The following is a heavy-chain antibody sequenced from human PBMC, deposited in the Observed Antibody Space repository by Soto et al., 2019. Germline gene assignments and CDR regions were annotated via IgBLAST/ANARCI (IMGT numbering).Heavy chain of an antibody. CDR1: GGSILSYY. J-gene: IGHJ6*02. Sequence: SATLSLTCTVSGGSILSYYWSWIRQPPGKGLEWIGYIYYSGSTNYNPSLKSRVTISVDTSKNQFSLKLSSVTAADTAVYYCARTYSSSWYSFGHYGMGVWGQGTTVT. V-gene: IGHV4-59*08. D-gene: IGHD6-13*01. CDR3: ARTYSSSWYSFGHYGMGV. CDR2: IYYSGST.